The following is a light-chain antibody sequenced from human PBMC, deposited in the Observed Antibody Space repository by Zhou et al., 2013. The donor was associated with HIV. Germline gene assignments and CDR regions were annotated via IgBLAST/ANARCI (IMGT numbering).Light chain of an antibody. Sequence: DIQMTQSPSSLSASVGDRVTITCRANQAISNYLAWYQQKPGKVPKLLIYGASTLQSGVPSRFSGSRSGTDFTLTISSLQTEDVATYYCQQTYNIPRTFG. CDR3: QQTYNIPRT. V-gene: IGKV1-27*01. CDR2: GAS. CDR1: QAISNY. J-gene: IGKJ1*01.